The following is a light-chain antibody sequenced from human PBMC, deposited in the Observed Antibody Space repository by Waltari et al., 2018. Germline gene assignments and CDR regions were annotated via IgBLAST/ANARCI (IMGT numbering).Light chain of an antibody. CDR2: DVM. J-gene: IGLJ2*01. Sequence: QSALTQPASVSGSPGQSITISCTGTSNDVGAYDFVSWYRPYPGGAPKLMIYDVMNRPAGVSDLFSGSKSANTASLTSYVLQADDEGDYYCFGCRGGNTLVFGGGTKVTVL. CDR3: FGCRGGNTLV. V-gene: IGLV2-14*03. CDR1: SNDVGAYDF.